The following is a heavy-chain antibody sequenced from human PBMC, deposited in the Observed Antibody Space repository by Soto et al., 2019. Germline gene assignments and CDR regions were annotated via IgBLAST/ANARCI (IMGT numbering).Heavy chain of an antibody. CDR1: GFSFSYFA. D-gene: IGHD6-19*01. J-gene: IGHJ4*02. CDR2: ISGSGGNT. V-gene: IGHV3-23*01. Sequence: EVQLLESGGSLVHPGGSLRLYCAASGFSFSYFAMSWVRQAPGKGLEWVAAISGSGGNTYYADSVKGRFTISRDTSKNTLFLQMNSLRDEDKAVYYCAKARGGSGWSTLDHWGQGTLVTVSS. CDR3: AKARGGSGWSTLDH.